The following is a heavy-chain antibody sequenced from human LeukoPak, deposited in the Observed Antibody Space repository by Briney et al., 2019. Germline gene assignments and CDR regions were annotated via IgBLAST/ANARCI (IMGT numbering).Heavy chain of an antibody. CDR1: GGSISSTSYH. V-gene: IGHV4-39*01. CDR3: AVPKRRGSSWYANWFDP. CDR2: VYYTGSA. J-gene: IGHJ5*02. D-gene: IGHD6-13*01. Sequence: PSETLSLTCTVSGGSISSTSYHWAWIRQPPGKGLEWIATVYYTGSAYYNPSLKSRVTISVDTSKSQFSLKLSSVTTADTAVYYCAVPKRRGSSWYANWFDPWGQGTLVTVSS.